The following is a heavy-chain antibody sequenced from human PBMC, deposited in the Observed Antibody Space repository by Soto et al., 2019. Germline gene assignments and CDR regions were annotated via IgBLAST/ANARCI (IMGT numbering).Heavy chain of an antibody. CDR1: GFTFSSHW. CDR3: AREGKYYDNVRQSDELDI. V-gene: IGHV3-74*01. Sequence: EVQLVESGGDLVKPGGTLRLSCAASGFTFSSHWIHWVRQTPGKGLVWVSRINSDGSRPSYADSVEGRFTISRDNTKNMGYLQMESLRDEDTAVYLCAREGKYYDNVRQSDELDIWGQGTRVSVSS. CDR2: INSDGSRP. D-gene: IGHD3-16*01. J-gene: IGHJ3*02.